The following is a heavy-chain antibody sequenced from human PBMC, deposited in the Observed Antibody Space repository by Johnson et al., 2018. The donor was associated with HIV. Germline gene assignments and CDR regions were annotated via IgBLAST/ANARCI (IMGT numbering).Heavy chain of an antibody. V-gene: IGHV3-30*04. CDR2: ISYDGKNK. CDR1: GFTFSSYA. Sequence: QVQLVESGGGVVQPGRSLRLSCAASGFTFSSYAMHWVRQAPGKGLEWVAVISYDGKNKYFGDSVKGRFTISRDNSKNTLYLQMNSLRAEDTAVYYCPEDTEAFDIWGQGTMVTVSS. J-gene: IGHJ3*02. CDR3: PEDTEAFDI. D-gene: IGHD1-14*01.